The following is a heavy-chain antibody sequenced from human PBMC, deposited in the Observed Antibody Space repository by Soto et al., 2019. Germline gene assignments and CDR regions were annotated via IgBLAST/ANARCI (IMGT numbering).Heavy chain of an antibody. Sequence: GGSLRLSCAASGFTFSSYAMSWVRQAPGKGLEWVSGISASGDDTYDNTYYTDSVKGRFTISRDNSRNTLYLETNGLRVEDTAVYHCAKESLGRHFDFDYWGQGILVTVSS. CDR1: GFTFSSYA. CDR3: AKESLGRHFDFDY. V-gene: IGHV3-23*01. J-gene: IGHJ4*02. D-gene: IGHD3-9*01. CDR2: ISASGDDTYDNT.